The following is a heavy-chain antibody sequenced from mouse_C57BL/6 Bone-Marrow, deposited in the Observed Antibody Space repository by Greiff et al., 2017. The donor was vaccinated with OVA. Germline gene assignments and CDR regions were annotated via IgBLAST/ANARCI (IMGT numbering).Heavy chain of an antibody. D-gene: IGHD1-1*01. Sequence: EVMLVESGGGLVKPGGSLKLSCAASGFTFSDYGMHWVRQAPEKGLEWVAYISSGSSTIYYADTVKGRFTISRDNAKNTLFLQMTSLRSEDTAMYYCARRDGSTWFAYWGKGTLVTVSA. J-gene: IGHJ3*01. V-gene: IGHV5-17*01. CDR3: ARRDGSTWFAY. CDR1: GFTFSDYG. CDR2: ISSGSSTI.